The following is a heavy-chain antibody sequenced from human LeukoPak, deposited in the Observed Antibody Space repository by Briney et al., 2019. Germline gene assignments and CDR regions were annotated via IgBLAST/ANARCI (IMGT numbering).Heavy chain of an antibody. V-gene: IGHV3-23*01. D-gene: IGHD2-15*01. Sequence: WGALRLSCAASGCTFSSYAMSWVRQAPGKGLEGVSASSGSGGSTYYAASVKGRFTISRDNSKNTLYLKMNSLRAEDTAVYYCAKFTVVVVAATLDYFDYWGQGTLVTVSS. CDR3: AKFTVVVVAATLDYFDY. J-gene: IGHJ4*02. CDR2: SSGSGGST. CDR1: GCTFSSYA.